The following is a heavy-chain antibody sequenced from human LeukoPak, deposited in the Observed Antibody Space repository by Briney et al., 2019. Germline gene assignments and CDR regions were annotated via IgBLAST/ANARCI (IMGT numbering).Heavy chain of an antibody. Sequence: GGSLRLSCAASGFTFSSYGMSWVRQAPGKGLEWVSAISGSGGSTYYADSVKGRFTITRDNSKNTLYLQMNSLRAEDTAVYYCARVLRYCSGGNCYSGGLGYMDVWGTGTTVTIS. CDR2: ISGSGGST. CDR3: ARVLRYCSGGNCYSGGLGYMDV. V-gene: IGHV3-23*01. J-gene: IGHJ6*03. D-gene: IGHD2-15*01. CDR1: GFTFSSYG.